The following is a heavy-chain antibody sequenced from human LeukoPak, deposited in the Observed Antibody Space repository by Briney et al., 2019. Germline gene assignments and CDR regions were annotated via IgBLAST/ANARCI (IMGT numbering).Heavy chain of an antibody. CDR1: GYSISSGYY. CDR3: ARVGINYDFWSGHTSRFDP. Sequence: TSSETLSLTCTVSGYSISSGYYWGWIRQPPGKGLEWIGSIYHSGSTYYNPSLKSRVTISVDTSKNQFSLKLSSVTAADTAVYYCARVGINYDFWSGHTSRFDPWGQGTLVTVSS. V-gene: IGHV4-38-2*02. J-gene: IGHJ5*02. D-gene: IGHD3-3*01. CDR2: IYHSGST.